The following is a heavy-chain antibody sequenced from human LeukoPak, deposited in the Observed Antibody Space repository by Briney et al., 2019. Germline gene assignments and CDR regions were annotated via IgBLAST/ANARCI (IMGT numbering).Heavy chain of an antibody. CDR2: IYHGGNT. CDR3: ARHRSGYTFGYDY. CDR1: GASISHW. J-gene: IGHJ4*02. V-gene: IGHV4-4*02. Sequence: SETLSLTCAVSGASISHWWSWVRKPPGKGLEWIGQIYHGGNTDYNPSLKSRVTMSVDQSKNQFSLKLNSVTAADTAVYFCARHRSGYTFGYDYWGQGILVTVSS. D-gene: IGHD5-18*01.